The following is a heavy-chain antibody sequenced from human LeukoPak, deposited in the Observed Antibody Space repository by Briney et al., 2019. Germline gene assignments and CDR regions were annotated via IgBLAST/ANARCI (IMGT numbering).Heavy chain of an antibody. D-gene: IGHD5-18*01. J-gene: IGHJ6*02. V-gene: IGHV3-66*01. CDR3: ATLVVDTAMVEYYYGMDV. Sequence: GGSLRLSCAASGFTVSSNYMSWVRQAPGKGLERVSVIYSGGSTYYADSVKGRFTISRDNSKNTLYLQMNSLRAEDTAVYYCATLVVDTAMVEYYYGMDVWGQGTTVTVSS. CDR1: GFTVSSNY. CDR2: IYSGGST.